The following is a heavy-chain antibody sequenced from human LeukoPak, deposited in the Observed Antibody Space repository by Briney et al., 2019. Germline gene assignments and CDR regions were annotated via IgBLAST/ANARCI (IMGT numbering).Heavy chain of an antibody. CDR3: AKDKGSSWYPYDAFDI. Sequence: GRSLRLSCAASGFTSDDYAMHWVRQAPGKGLEWVSGISWNSGSIGYADSVKGRFTISRDNAKNSLYLQMNSLRAEDMALYYCAKDKGSSWYPYDAFDIWGQGTMVTVSS. CDR1: GFTSDDYA. J-gene: IGHJ3*02. D-gene: IGHD6-13*01. V-gene: IGHV3-9*02. CDR2: ISWNSGSI.